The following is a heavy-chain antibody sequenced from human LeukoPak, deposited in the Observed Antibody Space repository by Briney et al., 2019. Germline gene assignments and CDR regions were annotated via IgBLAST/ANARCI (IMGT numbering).Heavy chain of an antibody. CDR2: IKSKTAGGTT. CDR3: TTVWRY. CDR1: GFTFSNAW. J-gene: IGHJ4*02. Sequence: KTGGSLILSCAASGFTFSNAWMSWVRQGPGKGLEWVGHIKSKTAGGTTDYAAPVKGRFTISRDDSKNTLYLQMNSLKTEDTAVYYCTTVWRYWGQGTLVTVSS. D-gene: IGHD3-16*01. V-gene: IGHV3-15*01.